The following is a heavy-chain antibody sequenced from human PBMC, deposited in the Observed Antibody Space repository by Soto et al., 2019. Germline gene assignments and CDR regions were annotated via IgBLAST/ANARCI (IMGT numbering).Heavy chain of an antibody. J-gene: IGHJ4*02. Sequence: GGSLRLSCAASGITFSNYWMEWVRQTPGKGLVWVSRIHSDGITTYYGDSVKGRFTISRDNAKSTVYLQMNSLGAEDTATYHCTLHKFDSSGYVSDYWGQGTLVTVSS. CDR2: IHSDGITT. CDR1: GITFSNYW. V-gene: IGHV3-74*01. CDR3: TLHKFDSSGYVSDY. D-gene: IGHD3-22*01.